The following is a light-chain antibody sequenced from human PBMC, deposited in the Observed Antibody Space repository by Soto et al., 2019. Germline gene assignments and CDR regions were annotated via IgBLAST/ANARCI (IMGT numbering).Light chain of an antibody. CDR1: SSDVGGSNY. Sequence: QSALTQPPSASGSPGQSVTISCTGTSSDVGGSNYVSWYQQHPGKAPKLMLYEVTKRPSGVPDRFSGSKSGNTASLTVSGLQHEDEADYYCCSYAVTNILYVFGTGTKVTVL. J-gene: IGLJ1*01. CDR2: EVT. CDR3: CSYAVTNILYV. V-gene: IGLV2-8*01.